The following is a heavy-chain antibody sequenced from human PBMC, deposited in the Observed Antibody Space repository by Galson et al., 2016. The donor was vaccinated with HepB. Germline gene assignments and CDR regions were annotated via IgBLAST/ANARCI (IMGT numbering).Heavy chain of an antibody. Sequence: SLRLSCAASGFTFNTYATHWVRQPPGKGLEWVAVISCDGRDKNYAESLKGRITISRDNSNNTLYLQMNSLRAEDTALYYCARTTIRYFDWSPVDYWGQGTLVTVSS. CDR2: ISCDGRDK. V-gene: IGHV3-30*04. CDR3: ARTTIRYFDWSPVDY. D-gene: IGHD3-9*01. CDR1: GFTFNTYA. J-gene: IGHJ4*02.